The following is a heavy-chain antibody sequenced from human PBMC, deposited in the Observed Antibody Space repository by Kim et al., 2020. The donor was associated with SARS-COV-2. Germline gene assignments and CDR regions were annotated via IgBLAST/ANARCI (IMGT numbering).Heavy chain of an antibody. CDR3: ARELASGWRQAYYYGMDV. CDR2: INPNSGGT. D-gene: IGHD6-19*01. J-gene: IGHJ6*02. Sequence: ASVKVSCKASGYTFTGYYMHWVRQAPGQGLEWMGWINPNSGGTNYAQKFQGRVTMTRDTSISTAYMELSRLRSDDTAVYYCARELASGWRQAYYYGMDVWGQGTTVTVSS. CDR1: GYTFTGYY. V-gene: IGHV1-2*02.